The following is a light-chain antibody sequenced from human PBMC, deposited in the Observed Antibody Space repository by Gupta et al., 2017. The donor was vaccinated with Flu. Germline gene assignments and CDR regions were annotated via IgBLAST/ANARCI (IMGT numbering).Light chain of an antibody. V-gene: IGLV1-44*01. Sequence: RVTISCLGSSSKIGSNTVNWYQQFPGTAPNLVIYSNNQRPSGVPDRFSGSKSGTSASLAISGLQAEDEADYCCAAGYDSRDGRVFGGGTKLTVL. J-gene: IGLJ2*01. CDR2: SNN. CDR3: AAGYDSRDGRV. CDR1: SSKIGSNT.